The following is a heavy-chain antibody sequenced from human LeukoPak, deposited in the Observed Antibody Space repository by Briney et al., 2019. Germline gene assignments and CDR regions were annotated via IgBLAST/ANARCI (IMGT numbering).Heavy chain of an antibody. J-gene: IGHJ4*02. CDR2: ISYDGSNK. Sequence: GGSLRLSCAASGFTFSSYGMHWVRQAPGKGLEWVAVISYDGSNKYYADSVKGRFTISRDNSKNTLYLQMNSLRAEDTAVYYCAKDQGFIYYGSGAIGYWGQGTLVTVSS. CDR1: GFTFSSYG. V-gene: IGHV3-30*18. D-gene: IGHD3-10*01. CDR3: AKDQGFIYYGSGAIGY.